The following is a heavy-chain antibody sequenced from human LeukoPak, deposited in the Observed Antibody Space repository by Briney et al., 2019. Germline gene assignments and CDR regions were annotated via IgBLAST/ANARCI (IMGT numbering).Heavy chain of an antibody. J-gene: IGHJ4*02. D-gene: IGHD3-22*01. CDR2: ISYDGSNK. CDR1: GFTFSSYG. CDR3: ARVIGPPWITMIVVVDY. V-gene: IGHV3-30*03. Sequence: PGGSLRLSCAASGFTFSSYGMHWVRQAPGKGLEWVAVISYDGSNKYYADSVKGRFTISRDNSKNTLYLQMNSLRAEDTAVYYCARVIGPPWITMIVVVDYWGQGTLVTVSS.